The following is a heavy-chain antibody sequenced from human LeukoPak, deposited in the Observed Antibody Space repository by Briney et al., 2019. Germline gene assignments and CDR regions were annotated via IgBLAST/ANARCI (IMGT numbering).Heavy chain of an antibody. V-gene: IGHV6-1*01. J-gene: IGHJ3*02. CDR3: ARDADRYDTFDI. CDR2: TYYRSKWYN. D-gene: IGHD3-9*01. CDR1: GDSLSSNSAA. Sequence: SQTLSLTCALSGDSLSSNSAAWNWLRQSPSRGLEWLGRTYYRSKWYNDYAVSVKSRIAINPDTSKNQFSLQLNSVTPEDTAVYYCARDADRYDTFDIWGQGTMVTVSS.